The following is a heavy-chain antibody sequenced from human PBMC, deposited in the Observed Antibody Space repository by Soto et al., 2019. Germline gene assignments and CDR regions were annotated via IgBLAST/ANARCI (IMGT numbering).Heavy chain of an antibody. CDR1: GFTFSSYW. D-gene: IGHD3-16*01. Sequence: HPGGSLRLSCAASGFTFSSYWMSWVRQAPGKGLEWVANIKQDGSEKYYVDSVKGRFTISRDNAKNSLYLQMNSLRAEDTAVYYCARQLRFGWFYFDYWGQGTLVTVSS. J-gene: IGHJ4*02. CDR2: IKQDGSEK. CDR3: ARQLRFGWFYFDY. V-gene: IGHV3-7*03.